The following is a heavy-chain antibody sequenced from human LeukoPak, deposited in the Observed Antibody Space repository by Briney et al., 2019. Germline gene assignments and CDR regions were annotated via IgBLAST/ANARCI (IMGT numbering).Heavy chain of an antibody. V-gene: IGHV3-7*01. CDR1: GFTFSSYW. CDR2: IKQDGSEK. D-gene: IGHD3-22*01. Sequence: PGGSLRLSCAASGFTFSSYWMSWVRQAPGKGLEWVANIKQDGSEKYYVDSVKGRFTISRDNAKNSLYLQMNSLRAEDTAVYSCARDYHYYDSSGMPFDYWGQGTLVTVSS. J-gene: IGHJ4*02. CDR3: ARDYHYYDSSGMPFDY.